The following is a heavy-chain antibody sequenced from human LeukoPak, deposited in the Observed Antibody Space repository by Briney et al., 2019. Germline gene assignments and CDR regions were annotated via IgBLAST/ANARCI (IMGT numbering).Heavy chain of an antibody. CDR2: ISSSSSYI. V-gene: IGHV3-21*04. J-gene: IGHJ4*02. D-gene: IGHD3-9*01. Sequence: GGSLRLSCAASGFTFSGYSMNWVRQAPGKGLEWVSSISSSSSYIYYADSVKGRFTISRDNSKNTLYLQMNSLRAEDTAVYYCAKDQRAAYDILTGYWDYWGQGTLVTVSS. CDR1: GFTFSGYS. CDR3: AKDQRAAYDILTGYWDY.